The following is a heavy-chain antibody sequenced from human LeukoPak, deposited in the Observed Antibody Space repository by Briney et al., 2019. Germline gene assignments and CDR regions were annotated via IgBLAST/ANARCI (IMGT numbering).Heavy chain of an antibody. Sequence: SETLSLTRTVSGGSTSSFYWSWIRQPPGKGLEWIGNIYYSGSTNYNPSLKSRVTISVDASKNQFSLKLSSVTAADTAVYYCARVFIPPYYHIDYWGQGTLVTVSS. CDR3: ARVFIPPYYHIDY. D-gene: IGHD3-9*01. V-gene: IGHV4-59*01. J-gene: IGHJ4*02. CDR1: GGSTSSFY. CDR2: IYYSGST.